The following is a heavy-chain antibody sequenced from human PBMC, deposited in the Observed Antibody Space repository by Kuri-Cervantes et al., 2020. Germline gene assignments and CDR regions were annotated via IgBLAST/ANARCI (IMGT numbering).Heavy chain of an antibody. CDR2: IKSKTNGGTT. Sequence: GESLKISCGASGYTFSNAWMSWVRQAPGKGLEWVGRIKSKTNGGTTDYAAPVKGRFTISRDDSENTLYLQMNRLKTDDTAVYYCTTIFYYDRSDPFDFWGQGTLVTVSS. V-gene: IGHV3-15*01. D-gene: IGHD3-22*01. CDR3: TTIFYYDRSDPFDF. J-gene: IGHJ4*02. CDR1: GYTFSNAW.